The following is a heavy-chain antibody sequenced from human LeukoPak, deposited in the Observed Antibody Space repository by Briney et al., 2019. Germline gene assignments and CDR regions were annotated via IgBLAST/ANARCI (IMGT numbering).Heavy chain of an antibody. J-gene: IGHJ6*02. CDR2: IIPIFGTA. Sequence: ASVTVSCTASGGTFSSYAISWVRQAPGQGLEWMGGIIPIFGTANYAQKFQGRVTITADESTSTAYMELSSLRSEDTAVYYCVAQYSSGWYVEHYYGMDVWGQGTTVTVSS. D-gene: IGHD6-19*01. V-gene: IGHV1-69*13. CDR3: VAQYSSGWYVEHYYGMDV. CDR1: GGTFSSYA.